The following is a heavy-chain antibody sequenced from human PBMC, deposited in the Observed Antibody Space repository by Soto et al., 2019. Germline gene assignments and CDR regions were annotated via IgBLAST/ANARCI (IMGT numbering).Heavy chain of an antibody. J-gene: IGHJ5*02. CDR2: IYYSGST. CDR3: ARLSRYHEWELAYNWFDP. Sequence: SETLSLTCTVSGGSVSSGSNYWSWIRQPPGKGLEWIGYIYYSGSTNYNPSLKSRVTISVDTSKNQFSLKLCSVTAADTAVYYCARLSRYHEWELAYNWFDPWGQGTLVTVSS. V-gene: IGHV4-61*01. D-gene: IGHD1-26*01. CDR1: GGSVSSGSNY.